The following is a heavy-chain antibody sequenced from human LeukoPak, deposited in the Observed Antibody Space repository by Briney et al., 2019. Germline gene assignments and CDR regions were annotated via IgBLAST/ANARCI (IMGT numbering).Heavy chain of an antibody. V-gene: IGHV4-30-4*01. CDR3: ARAYDLWSGYYGH. CDR2: IYYSGST. J-gene: IGHJ4*02. Sequence: SQTLSLTCTVSGGSISSGDYYWSWIRQPPRKGLEWIGYIYYSGSTYYNPSLKSRVTISVDTSKNQFSLKLSSVTAADTAVYYCARAYDLWSGYYGHWGQGTLVTVSS. CDR1: GGSISSGDYY. D-gene: IGHD3-3*01.